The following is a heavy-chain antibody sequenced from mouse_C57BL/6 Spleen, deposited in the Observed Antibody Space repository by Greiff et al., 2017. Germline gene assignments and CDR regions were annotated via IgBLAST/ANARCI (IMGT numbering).Heavy chain of an antibody. D-gene: IGHD2-4*01. Sequence: QVQLKQSGAELVRPGASVTLSCKASGYTFTDYEMHWVKPTPVHGLAWIGAIDPETGGTAYNQKFKGKAILTADKASSTAYMELRSLTSEDSSVYYCTSLYDYPYWGQGTTLTVSS. CDR1: GYTFTDYE. J-gene: IGHJ2*01. V-gene: IGHV1-15*01. CDR3: TSLYDYPY. CDR2: IDPETGGT.